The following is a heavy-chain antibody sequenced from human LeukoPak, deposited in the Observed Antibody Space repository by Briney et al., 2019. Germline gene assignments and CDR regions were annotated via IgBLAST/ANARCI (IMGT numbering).Heavy chain of an antibody. CDR1: GFSVRNYA. V-gene: IGHV3-23*01. D-gene: IGHD1-26*01. Sequence: GSLRLSCAASGFSVRNYAMNWVRQAPGKGLEWVSSIGGSGDSTFYADSVKGRFTISRDNSKNMLYLQMNSLRAEDTAVYYCAKDQGGNYLGGDYWGQGTLVTVSS. CDR3: AKDQGGNYLGGDY. CDR2: IGGSGDST. J-gene: IGHJ4*02.